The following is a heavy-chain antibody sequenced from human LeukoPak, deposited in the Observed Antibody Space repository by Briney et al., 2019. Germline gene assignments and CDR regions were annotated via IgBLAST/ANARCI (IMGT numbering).Heavy chain of an antibody. Sequence: SETLSLTCTVSGTSINNYFWSWIRQPPGKGLEWIGYMYYSGSTNYNPSFKSRVTMSVDTPKKQFSLKLSSVTAADTAVYYCGALEGLPHYTVDFWGQGTLVTVSS. V-gene: IGHV4-59*08. CDR1: GTSINNYF. CDR3: GALEGLPHYTVDF. CDR2: MYYSGST. D-gene: IGHD3-3*01. J-gene: IGHJ4*02.